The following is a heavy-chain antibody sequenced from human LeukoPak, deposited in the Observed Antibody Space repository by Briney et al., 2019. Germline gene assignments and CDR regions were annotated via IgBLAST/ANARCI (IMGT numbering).Heavy chain of an antibody. CDR2: ISSSGSTI. D-gene: IGHD1-26*01. CDR1: GFTFSDYY. CDR3: ANRGGRPKVGALDY. V-gene: IGHV3-11*01. J-gene: IGHJ4*02. Sequence: KPGGSLRLSCAASGFTFSDYYMSWIRQAPGKGLEWVSCISSSGSTIYYADSVKDRFTISRDNAKNSLYLQMNSLRAEDTAVYYCANRGGRPKVGALDYRGQGTLVTVSS.